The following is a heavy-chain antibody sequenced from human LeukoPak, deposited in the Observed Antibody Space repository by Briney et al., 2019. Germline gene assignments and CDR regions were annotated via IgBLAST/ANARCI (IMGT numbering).Heavy chain of an antibody. D-gene: IGHD3-10*01. CDR1: GFTFSDYY. J-gene: IGHJ4*02. Sequence: GGSLRLSCAASGFTFSDYYMSWIRQAPGKGLEWVSYISSSGSTIYYADSVKGRFTIYRANAKNSLYLQMNSLRAEDTAVYYCARGINYYGSGSPSHYFAYWGQGTLFTVSS. V-gene: IGHV3-11*04. CDR3: ARGINYYGSGSPSHYFAY. CDR2: ISSSGSTI.